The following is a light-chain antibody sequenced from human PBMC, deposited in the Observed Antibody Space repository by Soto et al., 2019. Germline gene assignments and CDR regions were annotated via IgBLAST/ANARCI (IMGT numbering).Light chain of an antibody. CDR2: DTS. V-gene: IGKV3-20*01. Sequence: ELVLTQSQATLSLSPGDRTPLSHRASQSVSNYLAWYQQRPGQAPRLLIYDTSSRATGIPDRFSGSGSGTDFSLTISRLEPEDFAVYYCQQYGSSPITFGQGARLEI. CDR1: QSVSNY. J-gene: IGKJ5*01. CDR3: QQYGSSPIT.